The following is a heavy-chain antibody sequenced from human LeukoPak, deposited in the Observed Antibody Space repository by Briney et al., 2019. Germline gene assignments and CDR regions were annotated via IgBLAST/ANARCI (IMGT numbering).Heavy chain of an antibody. Sequence: PSETLSLTCTVPGGSISRYYRTWIRETPGKGLGWIGYIYYSGSTNYNPSLKSRVTISVDTSKNQLSLKLSSVTAADTAVYYCARGRGDGYNPFYYWGQGTLVTVSS. CDR3: ARGRGDGYNPFYY. J-gene: IGHJ4*02. D-gene: IGHD5-24*01. CDR2: IYYSGST. CDR1: GGSISRYY. V-gene: IGHV4-59*01.